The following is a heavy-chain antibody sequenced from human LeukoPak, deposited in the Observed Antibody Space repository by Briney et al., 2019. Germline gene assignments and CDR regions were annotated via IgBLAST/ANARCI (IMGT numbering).Heavy chain of an antibody. CDR3: AAAENNWFDP. CDR1: GFTFDDYA. Sequence: GGSLRLSCAASGFTFDDYAMHWVRQAPGKGLEWVSGISWNSGSIGYADSVKGRFTISRDNAKNSLYLQMNSLRAEDTALYYCAAAENNWFDPWGQGTLVTVSS. V-gene: IGHV3-9*01. CDR2: ISWNSGSI. J-gene: IGHJ5*02. D-gene: IGHD6-13*01.